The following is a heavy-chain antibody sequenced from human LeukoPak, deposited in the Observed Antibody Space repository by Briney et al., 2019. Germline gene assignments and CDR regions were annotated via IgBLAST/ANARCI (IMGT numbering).Heavy chain of an antibody. CDR2: IYHSGST. CDR1: GGSISSYY. D-gene: IGHD6-13*01. V-gene: IGHV4-38-2*02. CDR3: ARGDSSSWYGDYYYYYMDV. J-gene: IGHJ6*03. Sequence: SETLSLTCTVSGGSISSYYWSWIRQPPGKGLEWIGSIYHSGSTYYNPSLKSRVTISVDTSKNQFSLKLSSVTAADTAVYYCARGDSSSWYGDYYYYYMDVWGKGTTVTVSS.